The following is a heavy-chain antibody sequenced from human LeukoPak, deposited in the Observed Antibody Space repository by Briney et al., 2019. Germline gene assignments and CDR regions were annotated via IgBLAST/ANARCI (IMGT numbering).Heavy chain of an antibody. CDR1: GGSFSGYY. CDR2: IYYSGST. J-gene: IGHJ6*03. CDR3: ARGGGMGHYYYYMDV. Sequence: SETLSLTCAVYGGSFSGYYWSWIRQPPGKGLEWIGYIYYSGSTNYNPFLKSPVTISVDTSKNQFSLNLSSVTAADTAVYYCARGGGMGHYYYYMDVWGKGTTVTISS. V-gene: IGHV4-59*01. D-gene: IGHD5-24*01.